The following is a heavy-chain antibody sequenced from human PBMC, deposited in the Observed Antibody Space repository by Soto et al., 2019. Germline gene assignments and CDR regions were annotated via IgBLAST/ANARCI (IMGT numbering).Heavy chain of an antibody. Sequence: GGSLRLSCAASGFTFSSYAMHWVRQAPGKGLEWVAVISYDGSNKYYADSVKGRFTISRDNSKNTLYLQMNSLRAEDTAVYYCAREVVVATYYYCYGMDVWDQGPTVAVAS. CDR3: AREVVVATYYYCYGMDV. D-gene: IGHD2-15*01. CDR1: GFTFSSYA. J-gene: IGHJ6*02. V-gene: IGHV3-30-3*01. CDR2: ISYDGSNK.